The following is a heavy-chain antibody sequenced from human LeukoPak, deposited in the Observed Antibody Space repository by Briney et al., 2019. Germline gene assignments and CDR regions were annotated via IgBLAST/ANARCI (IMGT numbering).Heavy chain of an antibody. J-gene: IGHJ4*02. D-gene: IGHD1-26*01. CDR1: GFTFSSYT. V-gene: IGHV3-23*01. CDR3: AKGEVGAFFDY. Sequence: GGSLRLSCAASGFTFSSYTISWVRQAPGKGLEWVSTVSGSGDETFYAVSVKGRFTISRDNSKNTVFLRMNSLRVEDTAVYYCAKGEVGAFFDYWGQGTLVTVSS. CDR2: VSGSGDET.